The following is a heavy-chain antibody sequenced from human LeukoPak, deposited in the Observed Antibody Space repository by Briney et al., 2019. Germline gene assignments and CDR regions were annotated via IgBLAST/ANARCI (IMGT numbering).Heavy chain of an antibody. CDR1: GGSISSGGYY. D-gene: IGHD5-12*01. J-gene: IGHJ4*02. Sequence: PSQTLSLTCTVSGGSISSGGYYWSWIRQPPGRGLEWIGYIYHSGSTYYNPSLKSRVTISVDRSKNQFSLKLSSVTAADTAVYYCARVGGSGYDQTFDYWGQGTLVTVSS. V-gene: IGHV4-30-2*01. CDR3: ARVGGSGYDQTFDY. CDR2: IYHSGST.